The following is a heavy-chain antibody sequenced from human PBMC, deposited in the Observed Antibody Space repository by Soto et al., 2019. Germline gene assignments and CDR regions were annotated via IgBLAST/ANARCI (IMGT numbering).Heavy chain of an antibody. Sequence: QVQLVQSGAEVKKPGSSVKVSCKASGGTFGSYAISWVRQAPGQGLEWMGGIIPIPGTANYAQKVQGRITSAADESTSTAYMELSSRRSEDTAVYYGARSQGSSTSLEIYYYYYYGMDVWGQGTTVTVSS. CDR3: ARSQGSSTSLEIYYYYYYGMDV. CDR1: GGTFGSYA. V-gene: IGHV1-69*01. D-gene: IGHD2-2*01. J-gene: IGHJ6*02. CDR2: IIPIPGTA.